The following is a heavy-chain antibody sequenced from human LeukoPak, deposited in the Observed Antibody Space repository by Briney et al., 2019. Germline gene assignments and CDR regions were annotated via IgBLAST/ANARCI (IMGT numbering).Heavy chain of an antibody. D-gene: IGHD6-19*01. Sequence: PSETLSLTCAVYGGSFSGYYWSWIRQPPGKGLEWIGSIYYSGSTYYNPSLKSRVTISVDTSKNQFSLKLSSVTAADTAVYYCARQQVAVAPYFDYWGQGTLVTVSS. V-gene: IGHV4-34*01. CDR2: IYYSGST. CDR3: ARQQVAVAPYFDY. J-gene: IGHJ4*02. CDR1: GGSFSGYY.